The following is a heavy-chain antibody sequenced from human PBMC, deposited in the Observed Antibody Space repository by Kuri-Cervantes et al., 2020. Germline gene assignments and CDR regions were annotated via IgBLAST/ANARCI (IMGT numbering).Heavy chain of an antibody. CDR1: GGSISSSSYY. V-gene: IGHV4-39*07. D-gene: IGHD2-15*01. J-gene: IGHJ2*01. Sequence: ESLKISCTVSGGSISSSSYYWGWIRQPPGKGLEWIGSIYYSGSTYYNPSLKSRVTISVDTSKNQFSLKLSSVAAAATAVYYCARADQDIVVVVAAADYGDLGYFDLWGRGTLVTVSS. CDR3: ARADQDIVVVVAAADYGDLGYFDL. CDR2: IYYSGST.